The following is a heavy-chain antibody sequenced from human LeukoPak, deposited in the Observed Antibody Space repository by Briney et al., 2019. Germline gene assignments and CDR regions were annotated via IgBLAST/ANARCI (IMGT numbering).Heavy chain of an antibody. J-gene: IGHJ5*02. CDR3: ARYSSSWSPRGFDP. D-gene: IGHD6-13*01. CDR1: GGSFSGYY. CDR2: INHSGST. Sequence: SETLSLTCAVYGGSFSGYYWSWLRQPPGKGLEWIGEINHSGSTNYNPSLTSRVTISVDTSKNQFSLKLSSVTAADTAVYYCARYSSSWSPRGFDPWGQGTLVTVSS. V-gene: IGHV4-34*01.